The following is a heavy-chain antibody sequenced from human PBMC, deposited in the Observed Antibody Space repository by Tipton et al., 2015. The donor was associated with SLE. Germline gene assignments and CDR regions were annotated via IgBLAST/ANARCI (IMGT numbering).Heavy chain of an antibody. CDR3: ATLPSWIHSMAPGAFDI. J-gene: IGHJ3*02. CDR2: VDPEDGET. Sequence: QSGAEVKKPGATVKISCKVSGYTFTDYYMHWVQQAPGKGLEWMGLVDPEDGETIYAEKFQGRVTITEDTSTDTAYMELSSLRSGDTAVYYGATLPSWIHSMAPGAFDIWGQGTMVTVSS. D-gene: IGHD5-18*01. V-gene: IGHV1-69-2*01. CDR1: GYTFTDYY.